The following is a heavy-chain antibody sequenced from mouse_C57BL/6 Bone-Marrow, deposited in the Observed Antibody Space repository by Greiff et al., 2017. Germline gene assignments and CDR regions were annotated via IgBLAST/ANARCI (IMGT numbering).Heavy chain of an antibody. V-gene: IGHV1-19*01. CDR3: ARPTPVCDV. J-gene: IGHJ1*03. CDR1: GYTFTDYY. D-gene: IGHD1-1*01. CDR2: INPYNGGT. Sequence: EVQLQQSGPVLVKPGASVKMSCKASGYTFTDYYMNWVKQSHGKSLEWIGVINPYNGGTSYNQKFKGKATLTVDKSSSTAYMELNSLTSEDSAVYYCARPTPVCDVWGTGTTVTVSS.